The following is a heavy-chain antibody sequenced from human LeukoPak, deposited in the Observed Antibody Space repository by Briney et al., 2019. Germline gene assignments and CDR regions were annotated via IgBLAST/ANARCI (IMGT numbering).Heavy chain of an antibody. CDR3: ALGPNIVAAFGY. CDR2: IIPIFGTA. V-gene: IGHV1-69*05. CDR1: GGTFSSYA. D-gene: IGHD5-12*01. J-gene: IGHJ4*02. Sequence: GASVKVSCKASGGTFSSYAISWVRQAPGQGLEWMGGIIPIFGTANYAQKFQGRVTITTDESTSTAYMELSSLRSEDTAVYYRALGPNIVAAFGYWGQGTLVTVSS.